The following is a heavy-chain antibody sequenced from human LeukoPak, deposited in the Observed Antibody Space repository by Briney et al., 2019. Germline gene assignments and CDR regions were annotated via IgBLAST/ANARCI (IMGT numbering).Heavy chain of an antibody. CDR1: GYSISSGFY. V-gene: IGHV4-38-2*02. CDR3: ARDHGSYDSSGYYPWYFDY. CDR2: IYHSGST. D-gene: IGHD3-22*01. Sequence: SETLSLTCTVSGYSISSGFYWGWIRQPPGKGLEWIGSIYHSGSTYYNPSLKSRVTMSVDTSKNQFSLKLSSVTAADTAVYYCARDHGSYDSSGYYPWYFDYWGQGTLVTVSS. J-gene: IGHJ4*02.